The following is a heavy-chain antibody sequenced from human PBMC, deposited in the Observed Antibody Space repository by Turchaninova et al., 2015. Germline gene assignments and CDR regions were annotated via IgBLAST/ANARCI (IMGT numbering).Heavy chain of an antibody. CDR1: GESFSGYY. CDR3: AXXLKRMGYTIPXYYFXX. J-gene: IGHJ4*02. V-gene: IGHV4-34*01. Sequence: QVQLHQWGAGLLKPSETLSLSCAVYGESFSGYYWSWIRQSPGKGLEWIGEVTHSENNKYTPSLKLRATXXXDTXXXQFSLMLKXXTAXXXAVYFCAXXLKRMGYTIPXYYFXXWGRGXLVTVSS. D-gene: IGHD2-2*02. CDR2: VTHSENN.